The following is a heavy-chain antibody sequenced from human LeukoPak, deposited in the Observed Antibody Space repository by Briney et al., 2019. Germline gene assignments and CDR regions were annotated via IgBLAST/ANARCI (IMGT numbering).Heavy chain of an antibody. J-gene: IGHJ6*02. V-gene: IGHV4-59*01. CDR1: VGSLCNYY. CDR3: ARDSRDYGSGSYWDV. Sequence: SETLSLTCTLSVGSLCNYYSNWIRQPPGKGLEWIGYITGSIHYSGSTSYNPSLKSRVTISVDTSKNQLSLKLSSVTAADTAVYYCARDSRDYGSGSYWDVWGQGTTVTVSS. CDR2: ITGSIHYSGST. D-gene: IGHD3-10*01.